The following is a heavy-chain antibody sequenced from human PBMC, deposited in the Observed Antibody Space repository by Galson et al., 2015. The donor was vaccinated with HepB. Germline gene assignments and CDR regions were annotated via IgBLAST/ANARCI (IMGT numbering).Heavy chain of an antibody. CDR2: IRSKANSYAT. J-gene: IGHJ4*02. V-gene: IGHV3-73*01. Sequence: SLRLSCAASGFTFSSYGMHWVRQASGKGLEWVGRIRSKANSYATAYAASVKGRFTISRDDSKNTAYLQMNSLKTEDTAVYYCTRPAVAGTVIDYWGQGTLVTVSS. CDR3: TRPAVAGTVIDY. CDR1: GFTFSSYG. D-gene: IGHD6-19*01.